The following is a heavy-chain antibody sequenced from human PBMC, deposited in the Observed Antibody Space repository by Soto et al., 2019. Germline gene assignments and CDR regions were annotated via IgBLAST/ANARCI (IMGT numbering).Heavy chain of an antibody. CDR2: ISGGGNDR. D-gene: IGHD6-13*01. J-gene: IGHJ4*02. V-gene: IGHV3-23*01. CDR3: ERSLFIASTDTEPFDS. CDR1: GFTFSSYA. Sequence: EVQLLESGGGLVQPGGSLTLSCAASGFTFSSYAMSWVRQAPGKGLEWVSAISGGGNDRFYADSVRGRFTISRDNSRNTLYLHMNSLRAEDTAVHYCERSLFIASTDTEPFDSWGQGTLVTVSS.